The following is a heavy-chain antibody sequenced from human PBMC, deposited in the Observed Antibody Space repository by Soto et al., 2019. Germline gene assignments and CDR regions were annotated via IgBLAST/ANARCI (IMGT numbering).Heavy chain of an antibody. V-gene: IGHV3-15*01. CDR1: GFTFSNAW. D-gene: IGHD2-15*01. J-gene: IGHJ4*02. CDR3: TTDPTAYGGTAIDY. Sequence: GGSLRLSCAASGFTFSNAWMSWVRQAPGKGLEWVGRIKSKTDGGTTDYAAPVKGRFTISRDDSKNTLYLQMNSLKTEDTAVYYCTTDPTAYGGTAIDYWGQGTLVTVSS. CDR2: IKSKTDGGTT.